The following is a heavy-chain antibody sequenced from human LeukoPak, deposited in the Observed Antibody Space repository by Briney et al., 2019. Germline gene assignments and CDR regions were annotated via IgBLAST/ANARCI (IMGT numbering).Heavy chain of an antibody. Sequence: SETLSLTCAVYGGSFSGYYWSWIRQPPGKGLEWIGEINHSGSTNYNPSLKNRVTISVDTSKNQFSLKLSSVTAADTAVYYCARPLMGIFAFDIWGQGTMVTVSS. D-gene: IGHD7-27*01. CDR2: INHSGST. V-gene: IGHV4-34*01. CDR1: GGSFSGYY. J-gene: IGHJ3*02. CDR3: ARPLMGIFAFDI.